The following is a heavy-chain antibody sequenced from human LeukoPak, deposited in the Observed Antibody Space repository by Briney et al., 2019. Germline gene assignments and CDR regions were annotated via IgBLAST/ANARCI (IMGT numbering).Heavy chain of an antibody. V-gene: IGHV6-1*01. CDR1: GDSVSRNTAA. CDR2: TYYTSKWYH. Sequence: SQTLSLTCGISGDSVSRNTAAWNWIRQSPSRGLEWQGRTYYTSKWYHDYALSVKSRITINPDTPKNQVSLQLNSVSPEDTAVYYCAREVGNVFGYWGQGTLVTVSS. J-gene: IGHJ4*02. CDR3: AREVGNVFGY. D-gene: IGHD3-22*01.